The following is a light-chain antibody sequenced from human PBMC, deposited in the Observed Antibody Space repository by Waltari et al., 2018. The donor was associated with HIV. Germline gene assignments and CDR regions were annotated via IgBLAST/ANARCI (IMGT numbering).Light chain of an antibody. CDR1: QSVLFNSKNRNY. Sequence: DIVMTQSPDSLAVSLGDRATINCKSSQSVLFNSKNRNYLAWYQQKPGQPPKLLIYWASTRESGVPDRFSGSGSGTDFTLTISSLQAEDVAVYFCQQYFSTLYTFGQGTKLEIK. V-gene: IGKV4-1*01. CDR3: QQYFSTLYT. J-gene: IGKJ2*01. CDR2: WAS.